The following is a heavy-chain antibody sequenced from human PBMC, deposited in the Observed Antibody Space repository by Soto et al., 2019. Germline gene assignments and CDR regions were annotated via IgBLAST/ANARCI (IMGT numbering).Heavy chain of an antibody. V-gene: IGHV3-66*01. CDR2: IYSGGST. Sequence: GGSLRLSCAASGFTVSSNYMSWVRQAPGKGLEWASVIYSGGSTYYADSEKGRFTISRDNSKNTLYLQMNSLRAEDTAVYYCARGDRRNYDILTGYYPAFDYWGQGTLVTVSS. CDR1: GFTVSSNY. CDR3: ARGDRRNYDILTGYYPAFDY. D-gene: IGHD3-9*01. J-gene: IGHJ4*02.